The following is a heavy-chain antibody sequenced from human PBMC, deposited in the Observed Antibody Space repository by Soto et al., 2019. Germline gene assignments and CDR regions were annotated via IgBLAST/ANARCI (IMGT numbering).Heavy chain of an antibody. V-gene: IGHV4-39*01. D-gene: IGHD4-4*01. Sequence: QLQLQESGPGLVKPSETLSLTCTVSGGSISSSSYYWGWIRQPPGKGLEWIGSIYYSGSTYYNPSLKRRVTISVDTSKNQFSLKLSSVTAADTAVYYCARRLTTVTTSTYNWFDPWGQGTLVTVSS. J-gene: IGHJ5*02. CDR1: GGSISSSSYY. CDR3: ARRLTTVTTSTYNWFDP. CDR2: IYYSGST.